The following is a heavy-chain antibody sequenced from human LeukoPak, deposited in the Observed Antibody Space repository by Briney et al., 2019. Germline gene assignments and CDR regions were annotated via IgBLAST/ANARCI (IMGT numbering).Heavy chain of an antibody. CDR1: GYTFTSYG. V-gene: IGHV1-69*06. Sequence: ASVKVSCKASGYTFTSYGISWVRQAPGQGLEWIGGIIPIFGTANYAQKFQGRVTITADKSTSTAYMELSSLRSEDTAVYYCARSDSSGYLVDYWGQGTLVTVSS. J-gene: IGHJ4*02. CDR3: ARSDSSGYLVDY. CDR2: IIPIFGTA. D-gene: IGHD3-22*01.